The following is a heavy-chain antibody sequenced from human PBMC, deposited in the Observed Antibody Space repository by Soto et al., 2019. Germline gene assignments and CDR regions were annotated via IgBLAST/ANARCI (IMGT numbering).Heavy chain of an antibody. V-gene: IGHV3-11*06. Sequence: GGSLRLSCAASGFTFSDYYMSWIRQAPGKGLEWVSYISSSSSYTNYADSVKGRFAISRDNAKNSLYLQMNSLRAEDTAVYYYARAPSASYPDYWGQGTLVTVSS. CDR3: ARAPSASYPDY. CDR2: ISSSSSYT. CDR1: GFTFSDYY. J-gene: IGHJ4*02. D-gene: IGHD2-15*01.